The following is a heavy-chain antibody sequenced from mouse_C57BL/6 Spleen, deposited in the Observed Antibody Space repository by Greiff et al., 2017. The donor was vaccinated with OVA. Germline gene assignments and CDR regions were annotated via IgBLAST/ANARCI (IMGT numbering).Heavy chain of an antibody. Sequence: EVKLMESGGGLVKPGGSLKLSCAASGFTFSSYAMSWVRQTPEKRLEWVATISDGGSYTYYPDNVKGRFPISRDNAKNNLYLQMSHLKSEDTAMYYCASPHYYGSSHWYFDVWGTETTVTVSS. V-gene: IGHV5-4*03. CDR1: GFTFSSYA. CDR3: ASPHYYGSSHWYFDV. D-gene: IGHD1-1*01. CDR2: ISDGGSYT. J-gene: IGHJ1*03.